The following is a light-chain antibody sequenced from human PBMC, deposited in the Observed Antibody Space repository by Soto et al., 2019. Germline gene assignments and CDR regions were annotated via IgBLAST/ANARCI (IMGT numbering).Light chain of an antibody. CDR2: ATS. J-gene: IGKJ3*01. V-gene: IGKV3-20*01. CDR1: HSLSRNY. CDR3: QRYGLSPSFS. Sequence: EVVLTQSPGTLSLSPGERASLSCRASHSLSRNYVAWYQQKVGQAPRLLIYATSSRATGIPDRFRGSVSGTDFSLTTARLAPQEFAVYYCQRYGLSPSFSFGPGSKVESK.